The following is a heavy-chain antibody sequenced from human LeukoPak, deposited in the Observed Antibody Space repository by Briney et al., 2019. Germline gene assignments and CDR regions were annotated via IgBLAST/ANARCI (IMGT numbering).Heavy chain of an antibody. J-gene: IGHJ3*01. CDR1: GDTFKNYG. CDR3: ARVGGGLSGYEHRDACDL. V-gene: IGHV1-69*01. D-gene: IGHD5-12*01. Sequence: EASLKVSCTAPGDTFKNYGINWVRQAPGQGLEWMGGIIPIFGTVTYAQNFQGRVTITAGESTTTAYMDLSSLRSEDTALYYCARVGGGLSGYEHRDACDLWAQGTLVTVFS. CDR2: IIPIFGTV.